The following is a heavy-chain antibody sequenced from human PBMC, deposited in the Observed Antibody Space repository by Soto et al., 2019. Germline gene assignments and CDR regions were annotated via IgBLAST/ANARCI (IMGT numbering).Heavy chain of an antibody. D-gene: IGHD1-26*01. Sequence: QVRLQESGPGLVRPSETLSLTCTVSGGSFSDHFWTWIRQTPGKRLEWIAYVSYSGTTHYNPSLRSRLTISRDTSRNQFSLRLTSVTAADTAVYFCAGIRHIVGTTTYYDTWGQGLLVTVSS. V-gene: IGHV4-59*11. CDR3: AGIRHIVGTTTYYDT. J-gene: IGHJ4*02. CDR2: VSYSGTT. CDR1: GGSFSDHF.